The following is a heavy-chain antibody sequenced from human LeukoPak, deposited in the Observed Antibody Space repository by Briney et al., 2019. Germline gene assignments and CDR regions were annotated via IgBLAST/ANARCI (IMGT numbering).Heavy chain of an antibody. CDR1: GGTFSSYA. V-gene: IGHV1-69*05. CDR2: IIPIFGTA. Sequence: ASVKVSCKASGGTFSSYAISWVRQAPGQGLEWMAGIIPIFGTANYAQKFQGRVTITTDESTSTAYMELSSLRSEDTAVYYCAREGTAMVYNWFDPWGQRTLVTVPS. CDR3: AREGTAMVYNWFDP. D-gene: IGHD5-18*01. J-gene: IGHJ5*02.